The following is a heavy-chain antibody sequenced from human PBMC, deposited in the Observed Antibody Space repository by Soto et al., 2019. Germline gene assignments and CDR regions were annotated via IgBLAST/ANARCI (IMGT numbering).Heavy chain of an antibody. CDR2: IKEDGGEK. CDR1: GFIFGNYW. J-gene: IGHJ4*02. D-gene: IGHD3-22*01. V-gene: IGHV3-7*01. Sequence: GESLKISCAASGFIFGNYWMSWVRQAPGKGLEWVANIKEDGGEKFYVDSVRGRFTISRDNAKNSVYLQMNSLRAEDTAVYYCARDNYYDSCGHYWGQGTLVTVSS. CDR3: ARDNYYDSCGHY.